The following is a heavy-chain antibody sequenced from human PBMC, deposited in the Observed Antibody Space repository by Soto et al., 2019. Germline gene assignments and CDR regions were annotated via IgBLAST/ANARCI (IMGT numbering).Heavy chain of an antibody. V-gene: IGHV3-23*01. J-gene: IGHJ4*02. CDR2: ISGSGGST. Sequence: GGSLRLSCAASGFTFSSYAMSWVRQAPGKGLEWVSAISGSGGSTYYADSVKGRFTISRDNSKNTLYLQMNSLRAEDTAVYYCANHPNYGVRKSLFHEGKEYYFDYWGQGTLVTVSS. D-gene: IGHD2-21*01. CDR1: GFTFSSYA. CDR3: ANHPNYGVRKSLFHEGKEYYFDY.